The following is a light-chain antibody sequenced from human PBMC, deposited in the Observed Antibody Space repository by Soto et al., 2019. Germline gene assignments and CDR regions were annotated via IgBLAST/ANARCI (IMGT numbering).Light chain of an antibody. Sequence: QSVLAQPPSVSGAPGQRVSISCTVSSSNIGAGYDVHWYQHLPGTAPKLLIYANNNRPSGVPDRFSGSKSGTSASLAITGLQAEDEADYYCQSYDSSRSPLYVFGTGPKV. CDR1: SSNIGAGYD. CDR3: QSYDSSRSPLYV. CDR2: ANN. V-gene: IGLV1-40*01. J-gene: IGLJ1*01.